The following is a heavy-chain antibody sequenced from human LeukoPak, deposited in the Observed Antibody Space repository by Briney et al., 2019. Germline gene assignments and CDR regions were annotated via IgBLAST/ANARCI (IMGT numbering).Heavy chain of an antibody. Sequence: SGPTLVKPSETLSLTCTVSGGSISGYYWSWIRQPPGKGLEWIGYIYYSGSTNYNPSLKSRVTISVDTSKNQFSLKLSSVTAADTAVYYCARGSDSSGYYQYFDLWGRGTLVTVSS. D-gene: IGHD3-22*01. CDR1: GGSISGYY. J-gene: IGHJ2*01. CDR2: IYYSGST. CDR3: ARGSDSSGYYQYFDL. V-gene: IGHV4-59*01.